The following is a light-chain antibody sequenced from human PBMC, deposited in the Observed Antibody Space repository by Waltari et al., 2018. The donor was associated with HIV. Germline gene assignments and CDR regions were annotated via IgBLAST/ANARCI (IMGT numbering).Light chain of an antibody. Sequence: QSALTQPASVSGSPGQSITISCTGTFSYIGSYNFVSWYQQYPGRAPKLIIYEVSKRPSGVSDRCAGSKSGNRASLTVAGLKVEDEADYYCCSYAGGRVFVLFGGGTRLTV. CDR1: FSYIGSYNF. CDR3: CSYAGGRVFVL. CDR2: EVS. V-gene: IGLV2-23*02. J-gene: IGLJ2*01.